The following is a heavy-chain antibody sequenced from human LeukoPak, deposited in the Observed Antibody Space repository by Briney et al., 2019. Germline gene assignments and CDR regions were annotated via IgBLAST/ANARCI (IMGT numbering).Heavy chain of an antibody. V-gene: IGHV1-69*04. CDR1: GGTFSSYA. J-gene: IGHJ3*02. CDR2: IIPILGIA. D-gene: IGHD2-21*01. CDR3: ARGLLWPRGAFDI. Sequence: GASVKVSCKASGGTFSSYAISWVRQAPGQGLEWMGRIIPILGIANYAQKFQGRVTITADKSTSTAYMELSSLRSEDTAVYYCARGLLWPRGAFDIWGQGTMVTVSS.